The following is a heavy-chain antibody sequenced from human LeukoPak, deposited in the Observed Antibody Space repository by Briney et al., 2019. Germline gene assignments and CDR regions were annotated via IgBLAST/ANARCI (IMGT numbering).Heavy chain of an antibody. J-gene: IGHJ5*02. CDR1: GFTFGDYV. CDR2: IRSKAYGGTT. Sequence: GGSLRLSCTASGFTFGDYVMSWFRQAPGKGLEWVGFIRSKAYGGTTEYAASVEGRFTISRDDSKSIAYVQMNSLKTEDTAVYYCTSQKDYYGSGSYWTFDPWGQGTLVTVSS. D-gene: IGHD3-10*01. V-gene: IGHV3-49*03. CDR3: TSQKDYYGSGSYWTFDP.